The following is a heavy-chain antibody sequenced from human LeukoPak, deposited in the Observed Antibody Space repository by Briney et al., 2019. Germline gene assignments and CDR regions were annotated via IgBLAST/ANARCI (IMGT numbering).Heavy chain of an antibody. J-gene: IGHJ4*02. CDR1: GGSFSGYY. CDR2: IYYSGST. V-gene: IGHV4-59*01. Sequence: PSETLSLTCAVYGGSFSGYYWSWIRQPPGKGLEWIGYIYYSGSTNFNPSLKSRVTISVDTSKNQFSLKLSSVTAADTAVYYCASKGVCSGGSCYSPFDYWGQGTLVTVSS. CDR3: ASKGVCSGGSCYSPFDY. D-gene: IGHD2-15*01.